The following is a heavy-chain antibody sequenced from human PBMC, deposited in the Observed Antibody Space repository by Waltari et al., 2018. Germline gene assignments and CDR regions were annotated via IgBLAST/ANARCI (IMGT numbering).Heavy chain of an antibody. Sequence: QVQLVQSGAEVKKPGASVKVSCKASGYTFTSYDINWVRQATGQGLEWMGWMNPNSGNTGYAQKFQGRVTMTRNTSISTAYMELSSLRSEDTAVYYCAILNWNYEVDYYYGMDVWGQGTTVTVSS. V-gene: IGHV1-8*01. J-gene: IGHJ6*02. CDR2: MNPNSGNT. CDR1: GYTFTSYD. CDR3: AILNWNYEVDYYYGMDV. D-gene: IGHD1-7*01.